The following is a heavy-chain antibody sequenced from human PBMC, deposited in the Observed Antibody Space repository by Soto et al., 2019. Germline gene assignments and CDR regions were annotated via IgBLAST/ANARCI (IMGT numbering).Heavy chain of an antibody. CDR1: GYTFTSYG. CDR2: ISAYNGNT. CDR3: ARGPLDTAYTYYYYYGMDV. V-gene: IGHV1-18*04. Sequence: ASVKVSCKASGYTFTSYGISWVRQAPGQGLEWMGWISAYNGNTNYAQKLQGRVTMTTDTSTSTAYMELRSLRSDDTAVYYCARGPLDTAYTYYYYYGMDVWGQGTTVTVSS. D-gene: IGHD5-18*01. J-gene: IGHJ6*02.